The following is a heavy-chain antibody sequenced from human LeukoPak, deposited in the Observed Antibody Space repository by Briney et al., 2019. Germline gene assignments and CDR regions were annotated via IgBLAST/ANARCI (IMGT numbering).Heavy chain of an antibody. CDR2: IYYSGST. CDR3: ARSALLWFGESRPWGYYYYMDV. Sequence: PSETLSLTCTVSGGSISSYYWSWIRQPPGKGLEWIGYIYYSGSTNYNPSLKSRVTISVDTSKNQFSLKLSSVTAADTAVYYCARSALLWFGESRPWGYYYYMDVWGKGTTVTISS. D-gene: IGHD3-10*01. CDR1: GGSISSYY. V-gene: IGHV4-59*01. J-gene: IGHJ6*03.